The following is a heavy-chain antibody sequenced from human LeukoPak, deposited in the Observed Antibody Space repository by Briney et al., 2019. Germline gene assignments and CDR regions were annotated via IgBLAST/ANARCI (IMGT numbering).Heavy chain of an antibody. V-gene: IGHV3-23*01. D-gene: IGHD4-17*01. CDR3: AKLPSPYGDYTYYFDY. Sequence: GGSLRLSCAASGFTFSSYAISWVRQAPGKGLEWVSAISGSGGSTYYADSVKGRFTISRDNSKNTLYLQMNSLRAEDTAVYYCAKLPSPYGDYTYYFDYWGQGTLVTVSS. CDR2: ISGSGGST. J-gene: IGHJ4*02. CDR1: GFTFSSYA.